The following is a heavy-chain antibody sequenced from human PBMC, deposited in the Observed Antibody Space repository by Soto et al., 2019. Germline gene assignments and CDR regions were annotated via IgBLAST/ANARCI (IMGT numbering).Heavy chain of an antibody. V-gene: IGHV3-33*06. D-gene: IGHD4-17*01. CDR2: IWCDNGNT. CDR3: VKDKEPDGAWDFDY. J-gene: IGHJ4*02. Sequence: PGGSLRLSCAPSGFTFSSYGMHWARQAPGKGLEWVSGIWCDNGNTYYADSVKGRFTISRDNSQNTLYLQMNSLRVGDTAIYYCVKDKEPDGAWDFDYWGQGTLVTVSS. CDR1: GFTFSSYG.